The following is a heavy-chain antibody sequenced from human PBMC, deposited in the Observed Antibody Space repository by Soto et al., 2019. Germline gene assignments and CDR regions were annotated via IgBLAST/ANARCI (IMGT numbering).Heavy chain of an antibody. CDR2: IYDSGNT. CDR1: GGSISGTTYS. CDR3: ARGQGAAAGHSNFDY. D-gene: IGHD6-13*01. V-gene: IGHV4-30-2*01. J-gene: IGHJ4*02. Sequence: QLQLQESGSGLVKPSQTLSLTCAVSGGSISGTTYSWSWIRQPPGKGLEWIGYIYDSGNTYYNPSLKSQFSTSVDRSKNQFSLKLSSVTAADTAVYYCARGQGAAAGHSNFDYWGQGALVTVSS.